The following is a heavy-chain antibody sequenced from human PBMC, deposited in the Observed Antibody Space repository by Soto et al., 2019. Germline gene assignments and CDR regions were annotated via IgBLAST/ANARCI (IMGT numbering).Heavy chain of an antibody. V-gene: IGHV1-18*01. CDR2: ISAYNYNT. D-gene: IGHD1-26*01. J-gene: IGHJ5*02. CDR3: ATVVGYLGRWFYP. CDR1: GYTFTSYG. Sequence: QVQLVQSGADVKKPGASVKVSCKASGYTFTSYGLCWVRQAPGQGLEWMGRISAYNYNTNYAQKLQDRVTMTTDTSTSTVYMEMSGLLPDDTAVYYCATVVGYLGRWFYPWGQGTLVTVSS.